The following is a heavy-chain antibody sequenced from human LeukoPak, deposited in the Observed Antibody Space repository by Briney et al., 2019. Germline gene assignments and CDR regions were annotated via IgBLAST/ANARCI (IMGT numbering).Heavy chain of an antibody. D-gene: IGHD6-6*01. CDR2: IYYNGRT. CDR3: LMYSGSSGWFDP. Sequence: SETLSLTCTVSGGSISSDNYYWGWIRQPPGKGLEWIGLIYYNGRTFYDPSLQSRVTISVGTSKNQFSLKLSSVSAADTAVYYCLMYSGSSGWFDPWGQGTLVTVSS. J-gene: IGHJ5*02. V-gene: IGHV4-39*01. CDR1: GGSISSDNYY.